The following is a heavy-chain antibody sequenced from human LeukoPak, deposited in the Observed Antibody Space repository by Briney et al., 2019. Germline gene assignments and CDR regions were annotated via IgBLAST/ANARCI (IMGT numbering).Heavy chain of an antibody. Sequence: GGSLRLSCAASGFTFSSYAMSWVRQAPGKGLEWVSGINWNGGSTGYADSVKGRFTISRDNAENSLYLQMNSLRAEDTALYYCARELIVVAIDAFDIWGQGTMVTVSS. J-gene: IGHJ3*02. CDR3: ARELIVVAIDAFDI. V-gene: IGHV3-20*04. D-gene: IGHD3-22*01. CDR1: GFTFSSYA. CDR2: INWNGGST.